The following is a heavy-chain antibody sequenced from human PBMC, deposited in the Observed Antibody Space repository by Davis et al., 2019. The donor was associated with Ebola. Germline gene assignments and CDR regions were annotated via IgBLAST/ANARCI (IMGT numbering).Heavy chain of an antibody. CDR2: IDDGGRNT. CDR1: GFTFSSYG. J-gene: IGHJ4*02. D-gene: IGHD7-27*01. V-gene: IGHV3-23*01. Sequence: GGSLRLSCAASGFTFSSYGMHWVRQAPGKGLEWVSDIDDGGRNTYYEDSVKGRFTISRDNSKNTLHLQMNSLRAEDTAVYYCAKWGQAFDSWGQGTLVTVSS. CDR3: AKWGQAFDS.